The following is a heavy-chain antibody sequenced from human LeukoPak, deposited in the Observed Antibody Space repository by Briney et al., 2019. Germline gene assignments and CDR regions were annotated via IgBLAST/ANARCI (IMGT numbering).Heavy chain of an antibody. CDR2: ISAYNGNT. Sequence: GASVKVSCKASGYTFTCYGISWVRQAPGQGLEWMGWISAYNGNTNYAQKLQGRVTMTTDTSTSTAYMELRSLRSDDTAVYYCARLGGFYDSSGYDNWFDPWGQGTLVTVSS. D-gene: IGHD3-22*01. J-gene: IGHJ5*02. V-gene: IGHV1-18*01. CDR1: GYTFTCYG. CDR3: ARLGGFYDSSGYDNWFDP.